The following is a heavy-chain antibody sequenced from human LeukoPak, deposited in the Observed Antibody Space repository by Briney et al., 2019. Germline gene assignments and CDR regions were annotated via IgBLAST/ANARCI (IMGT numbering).Heavy chain of an antibody. CDR1: GFTLSDYW. CDR3: ARGQGWFDA. CDR2: IKQDGSEK. V-gene: IGHV3-7*04. Sequence: PGGSLRLSCAASGFTLSDYWMTWVRQAPGKGLEWVANIKQDGSEKEYVDSVKGRFTISRDNAKNSLYLQMNSLRAEDTAVYYCARGQGWFDAWGQGTLVTVSS. J-gene: IGHJ5*02.